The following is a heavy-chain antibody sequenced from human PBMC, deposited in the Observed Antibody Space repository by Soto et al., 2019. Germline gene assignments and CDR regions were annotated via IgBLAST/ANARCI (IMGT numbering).Heavy chain of an antibody. V-gene: IGHV3-23*01. Sequence: PCGSLRLSCAASGFTFSSYAMGWVRQGPGKGLEWVAVVSIGGSTHYADSVKGRFTISRDNSKNTLSLQMNSLTAEDTAVYFCAKRRGAGGHFDYWGQGAMVTLSA. CDR2: VSIGGST. J-gene: IGHJ4*02. D-gene: IGHD2-15*01. CDR3: AKRRGAGGHFDY. CDR1: GFTFSSYA.